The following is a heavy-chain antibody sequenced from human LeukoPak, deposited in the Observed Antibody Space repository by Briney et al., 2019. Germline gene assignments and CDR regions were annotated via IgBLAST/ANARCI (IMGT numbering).Heavy chain of an antibody. CDR3: AREEEGTAMVPMLWFDP. Sequence: ASVKVSCKASGYTFTSYGISWVRQAPGQGLEWKGWISAYNGNTNYAQKLQGRVTMTTDTSTSTAYTELRSLRSDDTAVYYCAREEEGTAMVPMLWFDPWGQGTLVTVSS. D-gene: IGHD5-18*01. J-gene: IGHJ5*02. CDR2: ISAYNGNT. V-gene: IGHV1-18*01. CDR1: GYTFTSYG.